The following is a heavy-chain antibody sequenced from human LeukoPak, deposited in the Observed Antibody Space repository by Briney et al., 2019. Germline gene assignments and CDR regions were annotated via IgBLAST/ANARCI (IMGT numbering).Heavy chain of an antibody. J-gene: IGHJ4*02. V-gene: IGHV4-59*01. CDR2: IYYNGYT. D-gene: IGHD1/OR15-1a*01. CDR1: GGSIGTYY. CDR3: ARDRHWTNDWVFDY. Sequence: SETLSLTCTVSGGSIGTYYWSWIRQPPGKGLEWIGYIYYNGYTDYNPSLKSRVTISLHTSKNQFSLKLSSVTAADTAVYYCARDRHWTNDWVFDYWGQGTLVTVSS.